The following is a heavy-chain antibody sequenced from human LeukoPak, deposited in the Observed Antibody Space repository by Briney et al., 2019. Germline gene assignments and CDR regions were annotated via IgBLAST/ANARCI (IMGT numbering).Heavy chain of an antibody. CDR2: IIPIFGTA. Sequence: ASVKVSCKASGGTWISYDISWVRQAPGQGLEWMGGIIPIFGTANYAQKFQGRVTITADESTSTAYMELSSLRSEDTAVYYCARGKNYGGNFDYWGQGTLVTVSS. J-gene: IGHJ4*02. V-gene: IGHV1-69*13. D-gene: IGHD4-23*01. CDR1: GGTWISYD. CDR3: ARGKNYGGNFDY.